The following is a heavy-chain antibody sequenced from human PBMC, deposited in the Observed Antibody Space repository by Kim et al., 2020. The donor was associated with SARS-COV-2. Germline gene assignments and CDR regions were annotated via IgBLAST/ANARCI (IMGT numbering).Heavy chain of an antibody. CDR1: GYTFTSYA. V-gene: IGHV1-3*01. Sequence: ASVKVSCKASGYTFTSYAMHWVRQAPGQRLEWMGWINAGNGNTKYSQKFQGRVTITRDTSASTAYMELSSLRSEDTAVYYCARDEAAGYYYGMDVWGQGTTVTVSS. CDR3: ARDEAAGYYYGMDV. D-gene: IGHD6-13*01. J-gene: IGHJ6*02. CDR2: INAGNGNT.